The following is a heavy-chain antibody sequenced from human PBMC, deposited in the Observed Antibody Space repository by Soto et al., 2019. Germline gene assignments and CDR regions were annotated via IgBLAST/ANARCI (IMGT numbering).Heavy chain of an antibody. D-gene: IGHD2-2*01. CDR1: GFTFSSYW. Sequence: GGSLRLSCAASGFTFSSYWMSWVRQAPGKGLEWVANIKQDGSEKYYVDSVKGRFTISRDNAKNSLYLQMNSLRAEDTAVYYCARDLSDIVVVPAAMVGGFDYWGQGTLVTVS. CDR3: ARDLSDIVVVPAAMVGGFDY. J-gene: IGHJ4*02. CDR2: IKQDGSEK. V-gene: IGHV3-7*01.